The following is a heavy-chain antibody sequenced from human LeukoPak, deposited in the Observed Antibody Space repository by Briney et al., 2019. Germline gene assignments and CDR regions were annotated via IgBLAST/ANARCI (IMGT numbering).Heavy chain of an antibody. V-gene: IGHV1-3*01. CDR3: ARSRVGSSWYLKGFDP. CDR1: GYTFTSYA. J-gene: IGHJ5*02. Sequence: ASVKVSCKASGYTFTSYAMHWVRQAPGQRLEWMGWINAGNGNTKYSQEFQGRVTITRDTSASTAYMELSSLRSEDTAVYYCARSRVGSSWYLKGFDPWGQGTLVTVSS. CDR2: INAGNGNT. D-gene: IGHD6-13*01.